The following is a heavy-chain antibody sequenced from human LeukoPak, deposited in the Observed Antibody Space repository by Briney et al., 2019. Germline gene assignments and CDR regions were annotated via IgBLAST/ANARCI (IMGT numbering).Heavy chain of an antibody. CDR1: GFTFSSYA. J-gene: IGHJ4*02. Sequence: PGGSLRLSCAASGFTFSSYAMSWVRQAPGKGLEGVSTISGSGGSTYYADSVKGRFTISRDNSKNTLYLQMNSLRAEDTAIYYSARTGQCDYWGQGTLVTFSS. CDR2: ISGSGGST. V-gene: IGHV3-23*01. CDR3: ARTGQCDY. D-gene: IGHD4-11*01.